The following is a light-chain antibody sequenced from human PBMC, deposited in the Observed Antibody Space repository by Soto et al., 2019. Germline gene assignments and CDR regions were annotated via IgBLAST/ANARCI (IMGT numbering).Light chain of an antibody. Sequence: EIVLTQSPATLSLSPWERATLSCRASQSVSGSYLAWYQQKPGQAPRLLIYGASSRATGIPDRISGSGSGTDFTLTISRQEHEDFAVYYCQQYVNSWTFGQGTKVDIK. CDR2: GAS. CDR3: QQYVNSWT. CDR1: QSVSGSY. J-gene: IGKJ1*01. V-gene: IGKV3-20*01.